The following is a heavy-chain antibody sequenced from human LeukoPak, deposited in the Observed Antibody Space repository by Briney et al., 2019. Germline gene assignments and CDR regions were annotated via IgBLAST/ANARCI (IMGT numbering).Heavy chain of an antibody. Sequence: GGSLRLSCAASGFTFSSYAMHWVRQAPGKGLEYVSAISSNGGSTYYANSVKGRFTISRDNSKNTLYLQMGSLRAEDVAVYYCARRGSYYGDSMDYWGQGTLVTVSS. J-gene: IGHJ4*02. CDR2: ISSNGGST. V-gene: IGHV3-64*01. CDR3: ARRGSYYGDSMDY. D-gene: IGHD1-26*01. CDR1: GFTFSSYA.